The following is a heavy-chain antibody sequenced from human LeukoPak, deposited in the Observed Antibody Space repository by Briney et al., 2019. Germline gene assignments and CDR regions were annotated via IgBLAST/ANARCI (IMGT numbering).Heavy chain of an antibody. V-gene: IGHV4-31*03. CDR1: GGSISSGGYY. CDR2: IYYSGST. CDR3: AREEGIVGATVPLY. Sequence: SETLSLTCTVSGGSISSGGYYWSCIRQHPGKGLEWIGYIYYSGSTYYNPSLKSRVTISVDTSKNQFSLKLSSVTAADTAVYYCAREEGIVGATVPLYWGQGTLVTVSS. J-gene: IGHJ4*01. D-gene: IGHD1-26*01.